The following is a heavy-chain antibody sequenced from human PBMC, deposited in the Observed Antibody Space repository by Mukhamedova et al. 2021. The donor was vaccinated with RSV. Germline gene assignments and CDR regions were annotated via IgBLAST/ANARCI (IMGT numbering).Heavy chain of an antibody. V-gene: IGHV3-11*05. D-gene: IGHD6-6*01. CDR2: T. CDR3: ARGLYSTSSSGASFDL. Sequence: TKYADSVKGRFTMSRDNAKNSLHLQMDSLRVEDTAVYYCARGLYSTSSSGASFDLWGQGTLVTVSS. J-gene: IGHJ5*02.